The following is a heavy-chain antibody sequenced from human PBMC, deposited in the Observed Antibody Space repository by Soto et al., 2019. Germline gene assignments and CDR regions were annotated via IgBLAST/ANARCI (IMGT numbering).Heavy chain of an antibody. CDR2: ISYKEDTT. J-gene: IGHJ3*01. CDR3: VWFGELLHDVFDV. D-gene: IGHD3-10*01. CDR1: GFTFSDYT. Sequence: PGGSLRLSCSASGFTFSDYTVHWVRQAPGKGLEYVSSISYKEDTTYYADSVKGRFAISRDNSKNTLYLQMSSLRAEDTAVYYRVWFGELLHDVFDVWGQGTMVTVSS. V-gene: IGHV3-64D*08.